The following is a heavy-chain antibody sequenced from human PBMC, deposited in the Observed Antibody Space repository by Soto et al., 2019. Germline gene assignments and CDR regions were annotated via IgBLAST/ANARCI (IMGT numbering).Heavy chain of an antibody. Sequence: QVQLQESGPGLVKPSQTLSLTCTVSGGSISSGGYYWSWIRQHPGKGLEWIGYIYYSGSTYYNPSLKSRVTMSVDTSKNQFSLKLSSVTAADTAVYYCARGLLYDFWSGYSAPKYYFDYWGQGTLVTVSS. J-gene: IGHJ4*02. CDR1: GGSISSGGYY. CDR3: ARGLLYDFWSGYSAPKYYFDY. D-gene: IGHD3-3*01. CDR2: IYYSGST. V-gene: IGHV4-31*03.